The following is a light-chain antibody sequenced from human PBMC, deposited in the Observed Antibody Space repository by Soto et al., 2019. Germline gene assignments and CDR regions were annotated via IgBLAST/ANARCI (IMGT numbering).Light chain of an antibody. CDR3: QQYGDSPRT. CDR2: GAS. Sequence: EIVLTQSPGTLSLSPGERATLSCRSSQSVSSNFLAWYRQIPGQSPGLLIPGASNWATGIPDRFKGSGSGTDFTITISRLEHEDFEVNYSQQYGDSPRTFCHGTQVEF. CDR1: QSVSSNF. V-gene: IGKV3-20*01. J-gene: IGKJ1*01.